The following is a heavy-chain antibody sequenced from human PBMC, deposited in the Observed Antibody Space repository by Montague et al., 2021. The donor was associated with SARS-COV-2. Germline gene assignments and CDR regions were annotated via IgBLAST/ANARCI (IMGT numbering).Heavy chain of an antibody. CDR3: ARGRRRYNWRDETSYYYGMDV. J-gene: IGHJ6*02. CDR2: INHSGST. Sequence: SETLSLTCAAYGGSLSGYYWSWIRQPPGKGLEWIGEINHSGSTNXXPSLKSRVTISLDTSKNQFSLKLSSVTAADTAVYYCARGRRRYNWRDETSYYYGMDVWGQGTTVTVSS. D-gene: IGHD1-20*01. V-gene: IGHV4-34*01. CDR1: GGSLSGYY.